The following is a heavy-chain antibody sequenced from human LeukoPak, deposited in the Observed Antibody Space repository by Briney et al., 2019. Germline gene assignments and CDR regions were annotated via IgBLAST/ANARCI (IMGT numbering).Heavy chain of an antibody. J-gene: IGHJ6*03. Sequence: ASVKVSCKASGYTFTGNYMHWVRQAPGQGLEWMGWINPNSGTTNYAQKFQGKVTMTRDTSNSTSYMELSRLRSDDTAVYYCARAHYYGSGSHYYYYMDVWGKGTTVTVSS. CDR2: INPNSGTT. CDR1: GYTFTGNY. D-gene: IGHD3-10*01. CDR3: ARAHYYGSGSHYYYYMDV. V-gene: IGHV1-2*02.